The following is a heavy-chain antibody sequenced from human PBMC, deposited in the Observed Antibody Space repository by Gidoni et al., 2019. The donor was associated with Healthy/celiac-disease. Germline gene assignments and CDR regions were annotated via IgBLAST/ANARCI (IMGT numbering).Heavy chain of an antibody. CDR1: GFTFSSYA. V-gene: IGHV3-23*01. CDR3: ATPSMVRGVISDY. D-gene: IGHD3-10*01. Sequence: EVQLLESGGGLVQPGGSLRLSCAASGFTFSSYAMRWVHQAPGKGLEWVSAISGSGGSTYYADSVKGRFTISRDNSKNTLYLQMNSLRAEDTAVYYCATPSMVRGVISDYWGQGTLVTVSS. J-gene: IGHJ4*02. CDR2: ISGSGGST.